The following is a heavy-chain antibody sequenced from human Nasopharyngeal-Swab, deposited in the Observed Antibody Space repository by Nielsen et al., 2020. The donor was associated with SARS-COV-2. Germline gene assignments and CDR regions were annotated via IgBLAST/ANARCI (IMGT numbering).Heavy chain of an antibody. D-gene: IGHD4-11*01. V-gene: IGHV3-21*01. J-gene: IGHJ4*02. Sequence: GESLKISCAASGFTFSSYWMNWVRQAPGKGLEWVSSISSSGAHVYQPDSVRGRFTISRDNAKNSLYLQMNSLRVEDTAVYYCARGGGNYGNYYFDYWGQGTLVTVSS. CDR3: ARGGGNYGNYYFDY. CDR2: ISSSGAHV. CDR1: GFTFSSYW.